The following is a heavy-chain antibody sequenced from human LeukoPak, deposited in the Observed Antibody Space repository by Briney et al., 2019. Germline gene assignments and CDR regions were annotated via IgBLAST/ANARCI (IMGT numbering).Heavy chain of an antibody. V-gene: IGHV3-30-3*01. D-gene: IGHD4-17*01. CDR2: ISYDGSNK. CDR1: GFTFSSYA. Sequence: GGSLRLSCAASGFTFSSYAMHWVRQAPGKGLEWVAVISYDGSNKYYADSVKGRFTISRDNSKNTLYLQMNSLRAEDTAVYYCARVSTVTTSYYYYGMDVWGQGTTVTVSS. CDR3: ARVSTVTTSYYYYGMDV. J-gene: IGHJ6*02.